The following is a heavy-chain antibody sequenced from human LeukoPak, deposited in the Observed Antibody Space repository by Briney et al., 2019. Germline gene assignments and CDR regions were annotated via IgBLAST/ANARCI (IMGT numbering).Heavy chain of an antibody. Sequence: SETLSLTCAVYGGSFSGYYWSWIRQPPGKGLEWIGEINHSGSTNYNPSLKSRVTISVDTSKNQFSLKLSSVTAADTAVYYCARGVCSSTSCYLDQVSSWFDPWGQGTLVTVSS. CDR3: ARGVCSSTSCYLDQVSSWFDP. D-gene: IGHD2-2*01. CDR1: GGSFSGYY. J-gene: IGHJ5*02. V-gene: IGHV4-34*01. CDR2: INHSGST.